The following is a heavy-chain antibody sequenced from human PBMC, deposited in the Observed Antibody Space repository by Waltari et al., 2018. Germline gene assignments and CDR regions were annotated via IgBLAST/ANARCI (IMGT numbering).Heavy chain of an antibody. CDR2: IKHDGSGK. Sequence: EVQLVESGGGLVQPGGSLRLSCAASGFTFSSYWMTWVRQAPGKGLEWVANIKHDGSGKYYVDSVKGRFTISRDNAKNSLFLQMNSLRAEDTAVYYCVREGGNYGYWGQGTLVTVSS. V-gene: IGHV3-7*04. D-gene: IGHD1-26*01. CDR1: GFTFSSYW. J-gene: IGHJ4*02. CDR3: VREGGNYGY.